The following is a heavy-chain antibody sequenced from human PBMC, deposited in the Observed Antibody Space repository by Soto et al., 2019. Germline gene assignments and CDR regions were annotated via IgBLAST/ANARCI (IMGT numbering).Heavy chain of an antibody. J-gene: IGHJ3*02. V-gene: IGHV1-18*01. CDR3: ARRGYCRRGWCYSRVPSEDALDI. Sequence: QVQLVQSGGEVKKPGASVKVSCKASGYTFTNYGLSWVRQAPGQGLEWMGWISGYNGYTNYAQKLQGRVTMTTDTTTITAYVERGRLTSDDTAVYYCARRGYCRRGWCYSRVPSEDALDIWGQGTMVTVSS. D-gene: IGHD2-15*01. CDR2: ISGYNGYT. CDR1: GYTFTNYG.